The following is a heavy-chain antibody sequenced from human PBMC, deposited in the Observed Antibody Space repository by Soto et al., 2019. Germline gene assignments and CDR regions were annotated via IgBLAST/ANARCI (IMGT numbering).Heavy chain of an antibody. D-gene: IGHD2-15*01. CDR1: GFTFSSYA. V-gene: IGHV3-23*01. CDR2: ISGSGGST. J-gene: IGHJ6*02. CDR3: AKPHCSGGSCYRFSGDYYYGMDV. Sequence: PGGSLIVSWAASGFTFSSYAMSWVRQAPGKGLEWVSAISGSGGSTYYADSVKGRFTISRDNSKNTLYLQMNSLRAEDTAVYYCAKPHCSGGSCYRFSGDYYYGMDVWGQGTTVTVSS.